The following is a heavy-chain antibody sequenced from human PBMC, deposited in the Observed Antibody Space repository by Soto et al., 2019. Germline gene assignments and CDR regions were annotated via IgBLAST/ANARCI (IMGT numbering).Heavy chain of an antibody. Sequence: GGSLRLSCAASGFTFSSYGMHWVRQAPDKGLEWVAIISYDGSNKYYADSVKGRFTISRDNSKNTLYLQMNSLRAEDTAVFYCARDPTPPATVVIASVYFDYWGQGTLVTVSS. V-gene: IGHV3-30*03. CDR1: GFTFSSYG. D-gene: IGHD4-17*01. CDR3: ARDPTPPATVVIASVYFDY. J-gene: IGHJ4*02. CDR2: ISYDGSNK.